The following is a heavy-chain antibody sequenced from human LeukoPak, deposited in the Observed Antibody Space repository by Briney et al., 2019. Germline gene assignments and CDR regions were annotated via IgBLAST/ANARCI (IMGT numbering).Heavy chain of an antibody. D-gene: IGHD3-22*01. CDR3: ARDGYDSSGITANFDY. V-gene: IGHV3-23*01. Sequence: PGGSLRLSCAASGFTFSSYAMSWVRQAPGKGLEWVSAISGSGGSTYYADSVKGRFTISRDNSKNTLYLQMNSLRAEDTAVYYCARDGYDSSGITANFDYWGQGTLVTVSS. J-gene: IGHJ4*02. CDR2: ISGSGGST. CDR1: GFTFSSYA.